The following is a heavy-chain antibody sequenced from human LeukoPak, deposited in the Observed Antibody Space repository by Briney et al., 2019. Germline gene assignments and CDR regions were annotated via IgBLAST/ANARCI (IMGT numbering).Heavy chain of an antibody. CDR2: IYPGDSDT. J-gene: IGHJ4*02. CDR3: ARWPIAVAGTVAGYFDY. Sequence: GESLKISCKGSGYTFTSHWISWVRQMPGKGLEWMGIIYPGDSDTRYSPSFQGQVTISADKSISTAYLQWSSLKASDTAMYYCARWPIAVAGTVAGYFDYWGQGTLVTVSS. D-gene: IGHD6-19*01. V-gene: IGHV5-51*01. CDR1: GYTFTSHW.